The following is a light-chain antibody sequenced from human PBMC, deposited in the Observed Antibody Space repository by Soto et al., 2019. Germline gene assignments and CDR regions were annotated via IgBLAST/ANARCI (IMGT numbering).Light chain of an antibody. CDR3: QQYNSYSPTWT. V-gene: IGKV1-5*03. Sequence: DIQMTQSPSTLSASVGDRVTITCRASQSIGTYLAWYQQKPGKAPKLLIYKASSLESGVPSRFSGTGSGTEFTLTISSLQPDDFATFYCQQYNSYSPTWTFGQGTNVDIK. J-gene: IGKJ1*01. CDR1: QSIGTY. CDR2: KAS.